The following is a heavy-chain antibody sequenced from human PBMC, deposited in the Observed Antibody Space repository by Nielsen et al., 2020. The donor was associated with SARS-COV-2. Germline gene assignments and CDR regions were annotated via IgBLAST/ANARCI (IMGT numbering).Heavy chain of an antibody. Sequence: GGSLRLSCAASAFTFSTYWMHWVRQAPGKGLVWVSRINSDGSSTSYADSVKGRFTISRDNAKNTLYLQMNSLRAEDTAVYYCARDPDFRGFGELLASSFDIWGQGTMVTVSS. CDR2: INSDGSST. CDR3: ARDPDFRGFGELLASSFDI. J-gene: IGHJ3*02. CDR1: AFTFSTYW. V-gene: IGHV3-74*01. D-gene: IGHD3-10*01.